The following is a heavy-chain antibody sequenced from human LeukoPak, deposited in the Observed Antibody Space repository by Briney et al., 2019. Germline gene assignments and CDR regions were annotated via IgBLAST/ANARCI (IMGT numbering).Heavy chain of an antibody. CDR2: IYYSGST. CDR1: SGSINSTNYY. CDR3: ARISYYYDSSGYLPYYYYYYYMDV. Sequence: SETLSLTCTVSSGSINSTNYYWGWVRQPPGKGLEWIGSIYYSGSTNYNPSLKSRVTISVDTSKNQFSLKLSSVTAADTAVYYCARISYYYDSSGYLPYYYYYYYMDVWGKGTTVTVSS. V-gene: IGHV4-39*07. J-gene: IGHJ6*03. D-gene: IGHD3-22*01.